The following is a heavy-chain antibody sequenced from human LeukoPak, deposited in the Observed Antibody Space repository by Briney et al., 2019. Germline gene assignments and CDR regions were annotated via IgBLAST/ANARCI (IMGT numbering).Heavy chain of an antibody. J-gene: IGHJ4*02. CDR1: GYSISSGYY. CDR2: IYHSGST. Sequence: PSETLSLTCTVSGYSISSGYYWGWIRQPPGKGLKWIGSIYHSGSTYYNPSLKSRVTISVDTSKNQFSLKLSSVTDADTAVYYCARVRTIFGVVIISPRVDYWGQGTLVTVSS. CDR3: ARVRTIFGVVIISPRVDY. V-gene: IGHV4-38-2*02. D-gene: IGHD3-3*01.